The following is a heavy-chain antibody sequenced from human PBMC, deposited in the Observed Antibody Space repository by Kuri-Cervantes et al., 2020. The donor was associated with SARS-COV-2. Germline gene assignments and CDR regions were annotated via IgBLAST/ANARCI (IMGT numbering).Heavy chain of an antibody. Sequence: GGSLRLSCKGSGYSFTSYWIGWVRQMPGKGLEWMGIIYPGDSDTRYSPSFQGQVTISADKSISTAYLQWSSLKASDTAKYYCAREVRWFDPWGQGTLVTVSS. CDR2: IYPGDSDT. CDR1: GYSFTSYW. CDR3: AREVRWFDP. J-gene: IGHJ5*02. D-gene: IGHD3-22*01. V-gene: IGHV5-51*01.